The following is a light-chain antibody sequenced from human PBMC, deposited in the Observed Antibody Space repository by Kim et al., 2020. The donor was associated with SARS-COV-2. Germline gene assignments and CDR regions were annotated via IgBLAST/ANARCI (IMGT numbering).Light chain of an antibody. V-gene: IGKV1-NL1*01. Sequence: ACVGDNVTIACRASQDIRNSLAWYQKKSGKAPKLLLYSTSTFQSGTPSRFSGSGSGTDYTLTISSLQPEDFATYYCQQYYRLPPTFGGGTKVEIK. J-gene: IGKJ4*01. CDR2: STS. CDR1: QDIRNS. CDR3: QQYYRLPPT.